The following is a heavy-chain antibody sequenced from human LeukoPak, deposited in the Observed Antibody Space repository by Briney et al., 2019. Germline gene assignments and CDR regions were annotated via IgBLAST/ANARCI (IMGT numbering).Heavy chain of an antibody. Sequence: GGSLRLSCAASGFTFSSYGMHWVRQAPGKGLEWVAVISYDGSNKYYADSVKGRFTISRDNSKNTLYLQMNSLRAEDTAVYYCANLNSFYCSGIRCNPNWFDPWGQGTLVTVSS. CDR1: GFTFSSYG. CDR2: ISYDGSNK. CDR3: ANLNSFYCSGIRCNPNWFDP. D-gene: IGHD2-15*01. V-gene: IGHV3-30*18. J-gene: IGHJ5*02.